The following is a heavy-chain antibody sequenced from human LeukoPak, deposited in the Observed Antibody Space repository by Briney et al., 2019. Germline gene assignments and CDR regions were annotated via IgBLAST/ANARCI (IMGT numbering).Heavy chain of an antibody. CDR3: ARWSGSGWYSG. V-gene: IGHV3-48*01. D-gene: IGHD6-19*01. Sequence: GGSLRLSCAASGFTFSSYSMSWVRQAPGKGLEWVSYISSSSDTIYYTDSVKGRFTISRDNAKNSLYLQMNSLRAEDTAVYHCARWSGSGWYSGWGQGTLVTVSS. J-gene: IGHJ4*02. CDR1: GFTFSSYS. CDR2: ISSSSDTI.